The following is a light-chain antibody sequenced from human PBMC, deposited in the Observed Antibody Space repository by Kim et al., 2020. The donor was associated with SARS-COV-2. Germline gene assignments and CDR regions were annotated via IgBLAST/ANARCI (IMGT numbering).Light chain of an antibody. CDR2: SNN. CDR1: SSNIGSHT. CDR3: SAWDDSLNGAGVV. J-gene: IGLJ2*01. V-gene: IGLV1-44*01. Sequence: QSVLTQPPSASGTPGQRVTISCSGSSSNIGSHTVNWYQQLPGTAPKLLIYSNNQRPSGVPDRFSGSKSGTSASLAISGLQSEDEADYYCSAWDDSLNGAGVVFGGGTQLTVL.